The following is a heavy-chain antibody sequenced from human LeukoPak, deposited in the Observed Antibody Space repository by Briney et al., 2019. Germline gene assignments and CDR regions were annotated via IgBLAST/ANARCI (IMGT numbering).Heavy chain of an antibody. J-gene: IGHJ5*02. CDR1: GGSISSSSYY. D-gene: IGHD6-19*01. CDR3: ASDSGKFDP. V-gene: IGHV4-39*01. CDR2: IYYSGST. Sequence: SETLSLTCTVSGGSISSSSYYWGWIRQPPGKGLEWIGSIYYSGSTYYNPSLKSRVTISVDTSKNQFSLKLSSVTAADTAVYYCASDSGKFDPWGQGTLVTVSS.